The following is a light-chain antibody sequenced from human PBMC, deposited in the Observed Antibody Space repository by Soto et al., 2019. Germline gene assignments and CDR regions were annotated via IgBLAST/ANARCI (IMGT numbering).Light chain of an antibody. J-gene: IGKJ1*01. CDR1: QSISGY. V-gene: IGKV1-39*01. Sequence: DIQMTQSPSSLSASLGDRVTITCRASQSISGYLNWYQKKSGQAPRLLMYAASSLQSGVPSRFSGSGSGTDFTLTISCLQPEDSATYYCQQSDSMPWTFGQRSMVDIK. CDR2: AAS. CDR3: QQSDSMPWT.